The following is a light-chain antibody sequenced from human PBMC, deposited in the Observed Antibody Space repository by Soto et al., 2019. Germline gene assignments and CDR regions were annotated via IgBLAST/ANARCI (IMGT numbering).Light chain of an antibody. J-gene: IGKJ5*01. CDR2: VAS. Sequence: EIVLTQSPATLSLSPGERATLSCMASQSVSSYLAWYQQKPGQAPRLLIYVASNRATGIPARFSGSGSGTDFTLTISSLEPEDFAVYYCQQRSNWPPSTFGQGTRLEIK. CDR1: QSVSSY. V-gene: IGKV3-11*01. CDR3: QQRSNWPPST.